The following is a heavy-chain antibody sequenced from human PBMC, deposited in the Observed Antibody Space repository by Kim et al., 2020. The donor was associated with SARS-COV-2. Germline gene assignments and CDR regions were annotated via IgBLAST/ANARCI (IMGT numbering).Heavy chain of an antibody. CDR1: GGSISSGDYY. J-gene: IGHJ5*02. Sequence: SETLSLTCTVSGGSISSGDYYWSWIRQPPGKGLEWIGYIYYSGSTYYNPSLKSRVTISVDTSKNQFSLKLSSVTAADTAVYYCATEGVWGYCSSTSCYTGNWFDPWGQGTLVTVSS. CDR2: IYYSGST. CDR3: ATEGVWGYCSSTSCYTGNWFDP. D-gene: IGHD2-2*02. V-gene: IGHV4-30-4*01.